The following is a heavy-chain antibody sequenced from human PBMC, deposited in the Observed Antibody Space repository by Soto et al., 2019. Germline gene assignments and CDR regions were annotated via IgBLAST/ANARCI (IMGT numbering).Heavy chain of an antibody. V-gene: IGHV3-23*01. CDR3: AKYVAVAGTALYGMDV. CDR2: ISNSGGTT. CDR1: GFSFSSYA. D-gene: IGHD6-19*01. J-gene: IGHJ6*02. Sequence: EVQLLESGGGLVQPGGSLRLSCAASGFSFSSYAMSWARQAPGKGLEWVSGISNSGGTTFYADSVKGRFTISRDNFKNTVFLQMSSLGAEDTAVYYCAKYVAVAGTALYGMDVWGQGTTVTVSS.